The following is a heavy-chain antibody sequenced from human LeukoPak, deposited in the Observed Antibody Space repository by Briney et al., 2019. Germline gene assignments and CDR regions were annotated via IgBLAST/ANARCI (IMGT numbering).Heavy chain of an antibody. CDR1: GFTFSSYA. CDR2: ISGSGGST. J-gene: IGHJ4*02. V-gene: IGHV3-23*01. D-gene: IGHD3-10*01. CDR3: AKEPLACMGSYYFDY. Sequence: GGSLRLSCAASGFTFSSYAMSWVRQAPGKGLEWVSAISGSGGSTYYADSVKGRFTISRGNSKNTLYLQMNSLRAEDTAVYYCAKEPLACMGSYYFDYWGQGTLVTVSS.